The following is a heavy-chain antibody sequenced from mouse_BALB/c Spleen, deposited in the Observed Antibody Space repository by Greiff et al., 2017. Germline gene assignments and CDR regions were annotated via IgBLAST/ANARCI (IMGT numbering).Heavy chain of an antibody. CDR2: IYPGNVNT. CDR3: ARYAGSSSLWYFDV. D-gene: IGHD1-1*01. J-gene: IGHJ1*01. V-gene: IGHV1S56*01. CDR1: GYTFTSYY. Sequence: LVESGPELVKPGASVRISCKASGYTFTSYYIHWVKQRPGQGLEWIGWIYPGNVNTKYNEKFKGKATLTADKSSSTAYMQLSSLTSEDSAVYFCARYAGSSSLWYFDVWGAGTTVTVSS.